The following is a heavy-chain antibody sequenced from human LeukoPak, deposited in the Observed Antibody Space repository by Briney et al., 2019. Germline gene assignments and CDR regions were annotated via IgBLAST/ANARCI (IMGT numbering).Heavy chain of an antibody. CDR2: INTDGSTR. J-gene: IGHJ4*02. Sequence: PEGSLRLSCAASGFTFSGYWMHWVRQAPGKGLVWVSRINTDGSTRNYADSVEGRFTISRDNVKKTLYLQMNSLRVEDTAVYYCTRIVIQSSGWIPFDYWGQGTLVAVSS. CDR1: GFTFSGYW. CDR3: TRIVIQSSGWIPFDY. D-gene: IGHD6-19*01. V-gene: IGHV3-74*01.